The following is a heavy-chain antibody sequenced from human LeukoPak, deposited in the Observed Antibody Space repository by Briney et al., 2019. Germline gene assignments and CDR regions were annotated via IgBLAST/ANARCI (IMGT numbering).Heavy chain of an antibody. CDR3: AKDRADYYDSSGYYSFDY. CDR1: GFTFDDYA. Sequence: GGSLRLSCAASGFTFDDYAMHWVRQAPGKGLEWVSGISWNSGSIGYADSVKGRFTISRDNAKNSLYLQMNSLRAEDTALYYCAKDRADYYDSSGYYSFDYWGQGTLVTVSS. D-gene: IGHD3-22*01. CDR2: ISWNSGSI. J-gene: IGHJ4*02. V-gene: IGHV3-9*01.